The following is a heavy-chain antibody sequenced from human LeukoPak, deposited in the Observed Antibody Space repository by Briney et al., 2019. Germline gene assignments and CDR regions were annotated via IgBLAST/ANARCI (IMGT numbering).Heavy chain of an antibody. CDR1: GFTFSNYW. V-gene: IGHV3-7*01. D-gene: IGHD3-3*01. J-gene: IGHJ6*02. Sequence: GGSLRLSCAASGFTFSNYWMSWVRQAPGKGLEWVANIKQDGSEKYYVDSVKGRFTISRDNAKNSLYLQMNSQRAEDTAVYYCARDEYYNFWSGYTHYYGMDVWGQGTTVTISS. CDR3: ARDEYYNFWSGYTHYYGMDV. CDR2: IKQDGSEK.